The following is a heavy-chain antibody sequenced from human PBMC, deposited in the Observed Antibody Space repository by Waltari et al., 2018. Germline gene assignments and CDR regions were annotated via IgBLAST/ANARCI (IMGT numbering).Heavy chain of an antibody. V-gene: IGHV1-69*02. CDR2: ISPILGIA. CDR3: ARGTSTPYYGSGSYYREDY. Sequence: QVQLVQSGAEVKKPGSSVKVSCKASGGTFSSYTISWVRQAPGQGLEWMGRISPILGIANYAQKFQGRVTITAEKSTSTAYMELSSLRAEDTAVYYCARGTSTPYYGSGSYYREDYWGQGTLVTVSS. CDR1: GGTFSSYT. D-gene: IGHD3-10*01. J-gene: IGHJ4*02.